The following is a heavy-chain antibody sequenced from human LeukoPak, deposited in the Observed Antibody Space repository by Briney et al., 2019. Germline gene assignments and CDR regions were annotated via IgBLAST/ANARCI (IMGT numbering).Heavy chain of an antibody. D-gene: IGHD1-14*01. V-gene: IGHV3-30*18. CDR2: ISHDGNNK. CDR3: AKEYLSGFDP. Sequence: PGRSLRLSCTASRFTFSSYGMHWFRQAPGKGLEGVAIISHDGNNKYYADSVKGRFTISRDNSKNTLYLQMNSLRAEDTAVYYCAKEYLSGFDPWGQGTLVTVSS. J-gene: IGHJ5*02. CDR1: RFTFSSYG.